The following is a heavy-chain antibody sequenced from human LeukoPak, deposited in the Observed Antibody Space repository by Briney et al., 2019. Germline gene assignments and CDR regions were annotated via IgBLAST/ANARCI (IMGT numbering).Heavy chain of an antibody. J-gene: IGHJ3*02. D-gene: IGHD6-13*01. CDR3: AREGSPHPGQLAPRGAFDI. V-gene: IGHV1-2*02. CDR2: INPNSGGT. Sequence: ASVKVSCKASGYTFTGYYMHWVRQAPGQGLGWMGWINPNSGGTNYAQKFQGRVTMTRDTSISTAYMELSRLRSDDTAVYYCAREGSPHPGQLAPRGAFDIWGQGTMVTVSS. CDR1: GYTFTGYY.